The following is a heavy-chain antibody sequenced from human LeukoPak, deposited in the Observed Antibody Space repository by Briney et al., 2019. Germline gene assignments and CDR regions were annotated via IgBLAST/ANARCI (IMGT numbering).Heavy chain of an antibody. Sequence: PSETLSLTCTVSGGSISSSSYYWGWIRQPPGKGLEWIGSIYYSGSTYYNPSLKSRVTISADTSKNQFSLKLSSVTAADTAVYYCARRPQAVAGAFDIWGQGTMVTVSS. V-gene: IGHV4-39*01. CDR3: ARRPQAVAGAFDI. CDR2: IYYSGST. J-gene: IGHJ3*02. D-gene: IGHD6-19*01. CDR1: GGSISSSSYY.